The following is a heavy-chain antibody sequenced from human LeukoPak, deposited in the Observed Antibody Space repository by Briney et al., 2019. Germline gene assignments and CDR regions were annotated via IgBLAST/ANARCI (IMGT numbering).Heavy chain of an antibody. CDR2: IAYDGGRA. Sequence: GGSLRLSCAGSGFTFGGYGMHWFRQTPGKGLEWVAVIAYDGGRAFYADSVKGRFTISRDNSKNTMSVQMNDLRAEDTAVYYCTRYNNDHFDYWGQGTLVTVSS. V-gene: IGHV3-33*01. CDR3: TRYNNDHFDY. J-gene: IGHJ4*02. D-gene: IGHD1-14*01. CDR1: GFTFGGYG.